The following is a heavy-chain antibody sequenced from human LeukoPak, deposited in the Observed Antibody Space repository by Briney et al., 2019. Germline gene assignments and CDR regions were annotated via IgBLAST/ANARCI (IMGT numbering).Heavy chain of an antibody. CDR1: GGSISSGGYY. CDR3: ARSTTVEVYYYYMDV. V-gene: IGHV4-30-2*01. Sequence: SETLPLTCTVSGGSISSGGYYWSWIRQPPGKGLEWIGYIYHSGSTYYNPSLKRRVTISVDRSKNQFSLKLSSVTAADTAVYYCARSTTVEVYYYYMDVWGKGTTVTVSS. J-gene: IGHJ6*03. CDR2: IYHSGST. D-gene: IGHD4-23*01.